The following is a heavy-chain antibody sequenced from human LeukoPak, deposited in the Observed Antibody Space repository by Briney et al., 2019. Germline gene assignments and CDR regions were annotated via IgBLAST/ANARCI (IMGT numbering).Heavy chain of an antibody. J-gene: IGHJ4*02. D-gene: IGHD5-12*01. CDR3: ARDRGGYDFDY. CDR2: MNPNSGNT. V-gene: IGHV1-8*01. Sequence: GASVKVSCKASGYTFTSYDINWVRQATGQGLEWMGWMNPNSGNTGYAQKFQGRVTITADKSTSTAYMELSSLRSEDTAVYYCARDRGGYDFDYWGQGTLVTVSS. CDR1: GYTFTSYD.